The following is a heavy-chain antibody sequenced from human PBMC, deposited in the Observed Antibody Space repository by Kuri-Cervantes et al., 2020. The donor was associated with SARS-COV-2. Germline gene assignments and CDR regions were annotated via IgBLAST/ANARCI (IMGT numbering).Heavy chain of an antibody. D-gene: IGHD1-14*01. V-gene: IGHV3-21*01. CDR3: ARDSTGSIDI. Sequence: GESLKISCAASGFTVSSNYMSWVRQAPGKGLEWVSSISSSSSYIYYADSVKGRFTISRDNAKNSLYLQMNSLRAEDTAVYYCARDSTGSIDIWGQGTMVTVSS. CDR1: GFTVSSNY. CDR2: ISSSSSYI. J-gene: IGHJ3*02.